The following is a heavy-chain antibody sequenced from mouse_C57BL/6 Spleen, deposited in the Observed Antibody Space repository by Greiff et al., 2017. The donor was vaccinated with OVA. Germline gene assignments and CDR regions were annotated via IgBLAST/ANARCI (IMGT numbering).Heavy chain of an antibody. Sequence: VQLQQSGPELVKPGASVKISCKASGYSFTGYYMNWVKQSPEKSLEWIGEINPSTGGTTYNQKFKAKATLTVDKSSSTAYMQLKSLTSEDSAVYYGAIYHYAYDPYYFDYWGQGTTLTVSS. J-gene: IGHJ2*01. CDR2: INPSTGGT. D-gene: IGHD2-2*01. CDR1: GYSFTGYY. CDR3: AIYHYAYDPYYFDY. V-gene: IGHV1-42*01.